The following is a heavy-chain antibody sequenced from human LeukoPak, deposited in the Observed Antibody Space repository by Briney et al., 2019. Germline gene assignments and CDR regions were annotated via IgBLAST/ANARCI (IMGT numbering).Heavy chain of an antibody. CDR3: ARGWGGFYHRY. CDR1: GGSFTGHY. J-gene: IGHJ4*02. V-gene: IGHV4-34*01. Sequence: SETLSLTCAAFGGSFTGHYWTWIRQPPGKGLEWIGEVNHGGSTNYSPSLKSRVTISIDTSKKQSSLNLTSVAAADTAVYCCARGWGGFYHRYWGQGTPVTVSS. CDR2: VNHGGST. D-gene: IGHD3-16*01.